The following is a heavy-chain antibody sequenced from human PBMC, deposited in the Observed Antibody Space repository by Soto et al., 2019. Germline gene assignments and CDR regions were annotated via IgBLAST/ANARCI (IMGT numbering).Heavy chain of an antibody. J-gene: IGHJ4*02. D-gene: IGHD2-2*01. V-gene: IGHV1-69*13. CDR3: AGGHQFAGYFDY. CDR1: GGTFSNYA. CDR2: IILPFGTA. Sequence: SVKVSCKASGGTFSNYAINWVRQAPGQGLEWMGGIILPFGTANYAQKFQGRVTITADESLTTAYMELSGLRSEDTAVYYFAGGHQFAGYFDYWGQGTLVTVSS.